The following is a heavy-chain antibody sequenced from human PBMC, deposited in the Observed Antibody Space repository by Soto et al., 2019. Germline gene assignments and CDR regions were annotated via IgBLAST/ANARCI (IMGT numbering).Heavy chain of an antibody. Sequence: GGSLRLSCAASGFTFSTYAMGWVRQAPGKGLEWVSSISSSSSYIYYADSVKGRFTISRDNAKNSLYLQMNSLRAEDTAVYYCARDRVRYDGVNWFDPWGQGTLVTVSS. CDR1: GFTFSTYA. CDR3: ARDRVRYDGVNWFDP. J-gene: IGHJ5*02. V-gene: IGHV3-21*01. CDR2: ISSSSSYI. D-gene: IGHD3-16*01.